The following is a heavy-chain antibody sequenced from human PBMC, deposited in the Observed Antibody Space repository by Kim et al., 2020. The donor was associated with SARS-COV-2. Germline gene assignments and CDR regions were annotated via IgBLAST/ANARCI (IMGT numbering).Heavy chain of an antibody. V-gene: IGHV3-23*01. CDR3: AKGGGYSYGYVPH. CDR1: GFTFSTFA. D-gene: IGHD5-18*01. CDR2: ISASGDST. J-gene: IGHJ4*02. Sequence: GGSLRLSCAASGFTFSTFAMSWVRQAPGKGLEWVSLISASGDSTYYVDSVQGRFTISRDSSKNTLYLQMNSLRAEDTAVYYCAKGGGYSYGYVPHWGQGTLVIVSS.